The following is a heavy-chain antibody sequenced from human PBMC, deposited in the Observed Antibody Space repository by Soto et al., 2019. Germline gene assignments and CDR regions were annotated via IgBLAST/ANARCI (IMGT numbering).Heavy chain of an antibody. Sequence: PGGSLRLSCAASGFTFSSYWMTWVRQAPGKWLEWVANIKQDGSEKYYVDSVKGRFTISRDNAKNSLYLQMNSLRAEDTAVYYCARFYYDSSGYLPSPYYYYYGMDVWGQGTTVTVSS. J-gene: IGHJ6*02. CDR1: GFTFSSYW. CDR3: ARFYYDSSGYLPSPYYYYYGMDV. V-gene: IGHV3-7*04. D-gene: IGHD3-22*01. CDR2: IKQDGSEK.